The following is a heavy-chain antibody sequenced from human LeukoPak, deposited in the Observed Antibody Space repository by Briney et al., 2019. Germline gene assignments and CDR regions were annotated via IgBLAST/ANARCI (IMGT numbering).Heavy chain of an antibody. D-gene: IGHD3-3*01. CDR3: ARTYYDFWSGYSSPVLDYYYGMDV. J-gene: IGHJ6*02. Sequence: SETLSLTCTVSGGSISSYYWSWIRQPAGKGLEWIGRIYTSGSTNYNPSLKSRVTMSVDTSKNQFSLKLSSVTAADTAVYYCARTYYDFWSGYSSPVLDYYYGMDVWGQGTTVTVSS. V-gene: IGHV4-4*07. CDR1: GGSISSYY. CDR2: IYTSGST.